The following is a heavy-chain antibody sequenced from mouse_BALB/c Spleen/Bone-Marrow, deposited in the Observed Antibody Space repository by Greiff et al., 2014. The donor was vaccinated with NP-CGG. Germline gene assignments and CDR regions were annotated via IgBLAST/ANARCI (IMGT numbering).Heavy chain of an antibody. V-gene: IGHV1-77*01. CDR3: ARDYYGSSGAMDY. Sequence: VQLQQSGPELVKPGASVKMSCKASGYTFTDYVISWVKQRTGQGLEWIGEIYPGSGSTYYNEKFKGKATLTADKSSNTAYMRLSSLTSEDSAVYFCARDYYGSSGAMDYWGQGTSVTVSS. J-gene: IGHJ4*01. D-gene: IGHD1-1*01. CDR1: GYTFTDYV. CDR2: IYPGSGST.